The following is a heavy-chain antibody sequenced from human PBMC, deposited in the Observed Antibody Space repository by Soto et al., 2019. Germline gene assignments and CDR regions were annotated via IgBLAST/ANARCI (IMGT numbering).Heavy chain of an antibody. V-gene: IGHV3-21*01. Sequence: GGSLRLSCAASGFTFSSYSMNWVRQAPGKGLEWVSSISSSSSYIYYADSVKGRFTISRDNAKNSLYLQMNSLRAEDTAVYYCASGYSYEYPDFDYWGQGTLVTV. D-gene: IGHD5-18*01. J-gene: IGHJ4*02. CDR2: ISSSSSYI. CDR3: ASGYSYEYPDFDY. CDR1: GFTFSSYS.